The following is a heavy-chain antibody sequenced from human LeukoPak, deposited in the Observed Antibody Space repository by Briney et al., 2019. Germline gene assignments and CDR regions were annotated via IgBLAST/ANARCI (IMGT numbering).Heavy chain of an antibody. V-gene: IGHV4-59*08. Sequence: SETLSLTCTVSGGSISSYYWSWIRQPPGKGLEWIGYIYYSGSTNYNPSLKSRVTISVDTSKNQFSLKLSSVTAADTAVYYCARLGTIGYYYGSGSYRWYFDLWGRGTLVTVSS. J-gene: IGHJ2*01. CDR3: ARLGTIGYYYGSGSYRWYFDL. D-gene: IGHD3-10*01. CDR2: IYYSGST. CDR1: GGSISSYY.